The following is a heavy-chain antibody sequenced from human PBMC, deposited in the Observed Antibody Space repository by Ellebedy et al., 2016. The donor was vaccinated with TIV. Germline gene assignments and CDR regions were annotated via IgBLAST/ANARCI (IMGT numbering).Heavy chain of an antibody. V-gene: IGHV4-59*01. CDR1: GGFISNYY. J-gene: IGHJ4*02. Sequence: MPSETLSLTCAVSGGFISNYYWTWIRPSPETGLEWSGSIYHIGSNGSNPSLTGRVTISVDTPKNQFSLKLNSLTAADTAVYYCAKGAPFPYYFDSCGQGLLVTVSS. CDR3: AKGAPFPYYFDS. CDR2: IYHIGSN.